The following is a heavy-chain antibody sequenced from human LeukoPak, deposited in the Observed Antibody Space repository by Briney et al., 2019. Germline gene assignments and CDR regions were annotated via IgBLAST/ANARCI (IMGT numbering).Heavy chain of an antibody. Sequence: PSQTLSLTCTVSGGSISSGGYYWSWIRQPPGKGLEWVGYIYHSGSTYYNPSLKSRVTISVDRSKNQFSLKLSSVTAADTAVYYCATLEDSGGDYWGQGTLVTVSS. CDR2: IYHSGST. J-gene: IGHJ4*02. D-gene: IGHD2-15*01. V-gene: IGHV4-30-2*01. CDR3: ATLEDSGGDY. CDR1: GGSISSGGYY.